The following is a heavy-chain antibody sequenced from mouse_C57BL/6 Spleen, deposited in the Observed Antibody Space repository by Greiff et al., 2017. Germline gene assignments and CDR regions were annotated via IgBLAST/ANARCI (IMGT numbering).Heavy chain of an antibody. V-gene: IGHV5-6*01. D-gene: IGHD1-1*01. Sequence: EVQGVESGGDLVKPGGSLKLSCAASGFTFSSYGMSWVRQTPDKRLEWVATISSGGSYTYYPDSVKGRFTISRDNAKNTLYLQMSSLKSEDTAMYYCARHGDGALQGGAIDYWGQGTSVTVSS. J-gene: IGHJ4*01. CDR2: ISSGGSYT. CDR3: ARHGDGALQGGAIDY. CDR1: GFTFSSYG.